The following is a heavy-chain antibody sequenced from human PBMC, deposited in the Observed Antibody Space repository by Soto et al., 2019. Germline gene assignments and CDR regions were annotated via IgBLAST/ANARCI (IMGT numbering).Heavy chain of an antibody. CDR1: GYTFTSYG. V-gene: IGHV1-18*01. J-gene: IGHJ2*01. CDR3: ARVTDRYYDSSGYYTYWYFDL. D-gene: IGHD3-22*01. Sequence: QVQLVQSGAEVKKPGASVKVSCKASGYTFTSYGISWVRQAPGQGLEWMGWISAYNGNTNYAQKLQGRVTMTPDTSMSTAHMGLRSLRSDDTSVYYCARVTDRYYDSSGYYTYWYFDLWGRGTLVTVSS. CDR2: ISAYNGNT.